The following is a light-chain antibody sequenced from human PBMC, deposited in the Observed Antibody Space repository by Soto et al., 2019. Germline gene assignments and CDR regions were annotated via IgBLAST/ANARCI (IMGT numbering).Light chain of an antibody. CDR1: SSDVGSYNL. CDR2: EGS. V-gene: IGLV2-23*01. CDR3: CSYAGSSTSV. J-gene: IGLJ2*01. Sequence: QSALTHPASVSGYPGQSITISCTGTSSDVGSYNLVSWYQQHPGKAPKLMIYEGSKRPSGVSNRFSGSKSGNTASLTISGLQAEDEADYYCCSYAGSSTSVFGGETKLTVL.